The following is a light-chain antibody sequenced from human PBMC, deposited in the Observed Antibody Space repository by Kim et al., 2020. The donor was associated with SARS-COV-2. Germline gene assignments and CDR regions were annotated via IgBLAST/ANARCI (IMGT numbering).Light chain of an antibody. CDR1: QGINND. CDR3: QKYNGAPWT. CDR2: GAS. Sequence: DSVGDRVTITCLSSQGINNDLAWYQQKPGKVPNLLIYGASALQSGVPSRFSGRGSGTDFTLTISSLQPEDVAIYYCQKYNGAPWTFGQGTKVDIK. V-gene: IGKV1-27*01. J-gene: IGKJ1*01.